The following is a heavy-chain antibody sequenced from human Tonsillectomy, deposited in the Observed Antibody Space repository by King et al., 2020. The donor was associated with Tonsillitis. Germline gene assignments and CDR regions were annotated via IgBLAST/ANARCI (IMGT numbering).Heavy chain of an antibody. Sequence: VQLVESGGGVVQPGGSLRLSCAASGFTFDDYAMHWVRQAPGKGLECVSIISVVGGSTYYADYVKGRFTISRENSKTSLYLHMNSLRTEDTALYYCAQSRSYYDFWSGSQDYYYMDVWGKGTTVTVSS. CDR3: AQSRSYYDFWSGSQDYYYMDV. D-gene: IGHD3-3*01. J-gene: IGHJ6*03. V-gene: IGHV3-43*02. CDR2: ISVVGGST. CDR1: GFTFDDYA.